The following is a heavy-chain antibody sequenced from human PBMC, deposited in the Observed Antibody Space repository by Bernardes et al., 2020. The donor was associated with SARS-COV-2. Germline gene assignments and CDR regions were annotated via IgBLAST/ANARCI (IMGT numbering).Heavy chain of an antibody. D-gene: IGHD3-16*02. CDR3: ARRPPLMSYYDYVWGSYRPPSFFDY. V-gene: IGHV4-34*01. CDR1: GGSFSGYY. J-gene: IGHJ4*02. CDR2: INHSGST. Sequence: LSLTCAVHGGSFSGYYWSWIRQPPGKGLEWIGEINHSGSTNYNPSLKSRVTISVDTSKNQFSLKLSSVTAADTAVYYCARRPPLMSYYDYVWGSYRPPSFFDYWGQGTLVTVSS.